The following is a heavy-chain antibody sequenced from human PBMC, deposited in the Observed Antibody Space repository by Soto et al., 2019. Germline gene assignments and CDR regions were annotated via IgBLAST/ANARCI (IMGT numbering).Heavy chain of an antibody. V-gene: IGHV3-30*18. D-gene: IGHD3-10*01. CDR1: GFTFSSYG. J-gene: IGHJ4*02. CDR3: AKDSYYYGSGSSY. Sequence: QVQLVESGGGVVQPGRSLRLSCAASGFTFSSYGMHWVRQAPGKGLEWVAVISYDGSNKYYADSVKGRFTISRDNSKNTLYLQMNSLRAEDTAVYYCAKDSYYYGSGSSYWCQGTMVTVSS. CDR2: ISYDGSNK.